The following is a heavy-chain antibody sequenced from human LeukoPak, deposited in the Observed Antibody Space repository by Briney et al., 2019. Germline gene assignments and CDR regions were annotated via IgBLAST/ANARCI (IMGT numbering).Heavy chain of an antibody. CDR2: INPSGGST. CDR3: ARSVAAARGWYNWFDP. Sequence: ASVKVSCKASGYTFTSYYMHWVRQAPGQVLEWMGIINPSGGSTSYAQKFQGRVTMTRDTSTSTVYMELSSLRSEDTAVYYCARSVAAARGWYNWFDPWGQGTLVTVSS. J-gene: IGHJ5*02. CDR1: GYTFTSYY. V-gene: IGHV1-46*01. D-gene: IGHD2-15*01.